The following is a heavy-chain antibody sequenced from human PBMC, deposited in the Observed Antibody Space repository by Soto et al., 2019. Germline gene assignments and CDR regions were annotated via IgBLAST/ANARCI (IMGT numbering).Heavy chain of an antibody. CDR1: GFTFSSYG. J-gene: IGHJ5*02. D-gene: IGHD6-19*01. CDR3: AGSVGSGPDWFDP. V-gene: IGHV3-33*01. Sequence: QVQLVESGGGVVQPGRSLRLSCAASGFTFSSYGMHWVRQAPGKGLEWVAVIWYDGSNKYYADSVKGRFTISRDNSKNTLYLQINSLRAEDTAVYYCAGSVGSGPDWFDPWGQGTLVTVSS. CDR2: IWYDGSNK.